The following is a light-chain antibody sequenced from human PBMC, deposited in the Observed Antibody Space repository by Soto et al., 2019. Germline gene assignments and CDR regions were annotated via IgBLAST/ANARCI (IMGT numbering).Light chain of an antibody. Sequence: IVLTQSPGTLSLSPGERATLSCRASQSLRTSYLAWYQQKPGQAPRLLIYGVSNRATGVPDRFRGTGSGTDFTIISSTVEPEDFAVYYCQQYGGSFVYTFGQGTKLEI. CDR2: GVS. J-gene: IGKJ2*01. CDR3: QQYGGSFVYT. CDR1: QSLRTSY. V-gene: IGKV3-20*01.